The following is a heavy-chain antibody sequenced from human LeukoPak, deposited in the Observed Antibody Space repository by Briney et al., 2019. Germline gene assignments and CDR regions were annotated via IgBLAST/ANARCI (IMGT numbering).Heavy chain of an antibody. CDR2: IYSGGGT. Sequence: GGSLRLSCAASGFTFSSYAMSWVRQAPGKGLEWVSLIYSGGGTYYADSVTGRFTISRDTSKNTLYLQMNSLRADDTAVYYCVRSYVMGATRWFDPWGQGTLVTVSS. D-gene: IGHD1-26*01. V-gene: IGHV3-53*01. CDR3: VRSYVMGATRWFDP. CDR1: GFTFSSYA. J-gene: IGHJ5*02.